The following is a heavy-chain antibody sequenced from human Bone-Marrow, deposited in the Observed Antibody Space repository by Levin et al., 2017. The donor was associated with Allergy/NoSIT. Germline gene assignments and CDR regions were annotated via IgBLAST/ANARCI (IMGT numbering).Heavy chain of an antibody. CDR2: INPHSGAK. CDR1: GYTFTDYF. Sequence: ASVKVSCKTSGYTFTDYFLHWVRQAPGQGLESMGWINPHSGAKKYGQRFQGRVTMTRDTSVSTAYLELTGLRSDDTALYYCAMQTTGFKYLDYWGLGTLVTVSS. V-gene: IGHV1-2*02. J-gene: IGHJ4*02. D-gene: IGHD4-17*01. CDR3: AMQTTGFKYLDY.